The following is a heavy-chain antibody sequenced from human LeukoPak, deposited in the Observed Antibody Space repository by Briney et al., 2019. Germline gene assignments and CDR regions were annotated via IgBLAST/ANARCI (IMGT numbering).Heavy chain of an antibody. CDR2: ISYDGSNK. CDR3: ARGARGVINWFDP. Sequence: GRSLRLSCAASGFTFSSYGMHWVRQAPGKGLEWVAVISYDGSNKYYADSVKGRFTISRDNSKNTLYLQMNSLRAEDTAVYYCARGARGVINWFDPWGQGTLVAVSS. V-gene: IGHV3-30*03. CDR1: GFTFSSYG. D-gene: IGHD3-10*01. J-gene: IGHJ5*02.